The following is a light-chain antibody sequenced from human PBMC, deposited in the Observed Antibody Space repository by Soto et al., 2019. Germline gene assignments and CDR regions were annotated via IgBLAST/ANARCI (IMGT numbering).Light chain of an antibody. CDR2: DAS. Sequence: IVMTQSPATLSVSPGERATLSCRASQSVSNNLAWYHQKPGQAPRVLIYDASTRATGIPARFSGSGSGTVFILTISSLQSEDFAVYYCQQYNNWPLTFGQGTRLEIK. CDR1: QSVSNN. CDR3: QQYNNWPLT. J-gene: IGKJ5*01. V-gene: IGKV3-15*01.